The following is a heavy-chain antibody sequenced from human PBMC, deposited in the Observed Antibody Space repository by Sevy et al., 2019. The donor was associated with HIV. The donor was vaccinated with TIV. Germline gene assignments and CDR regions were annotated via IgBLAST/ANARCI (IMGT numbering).Heavy chain of an antibody. J-gene: IGHJ3*02. CDR1: DFSLTTNGVG. Sequence: SGPTLVKPTQTLTLTCTFSDFSLTTNGVGVGWIRQPPGKALEWLALIYWNDDKRYSPSLERRITITTDSPKNQGVLTMTNMNPVDTGNYYCAHDRGNDAFDIWGQGTMVTVSS. V-gene: IGHV2-5*01. CDR2: IYWNDDK. D-gene: IGHD2-15*01. CDR3: AHDRGNDAFDI.